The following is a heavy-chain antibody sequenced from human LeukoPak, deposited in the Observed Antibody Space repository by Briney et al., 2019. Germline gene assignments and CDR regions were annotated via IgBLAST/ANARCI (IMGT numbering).Heavy chain of an antibody. Sequence: GGSLRLSCAASGLTVSSSYMTWVRQAPGKGLEWVSVIYSFGSTYYADSVKGRFTISRDGSKNTLYLQMDSLRAEDTAIYYCATCRAQLWCEYWGQGTLVTVSS. J-gene: IGHJ4*02. V-gene: IGHV3-53*01. D-gene: IGHD4/OR15-4a*01. CDR1: GLTVSSSY. CDR2: IYSFGST. CDR3: ATCRAQLWCEY.